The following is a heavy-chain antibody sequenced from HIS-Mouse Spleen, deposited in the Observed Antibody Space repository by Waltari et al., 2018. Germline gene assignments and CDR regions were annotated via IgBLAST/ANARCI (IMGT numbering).Heavy chain of an antibody. CDR3: ARAAIGWTPRADP. CDR2: INPNSGGT. CDR1: GYTLTASY. V-gene: IGHV1-2*02. Sequence: QVQLVQSGAEVKKPGASVKVSCKASGYTLTASYIHGGRRAPGQGLEWMGWINPNSGGTNYAQKFQGRVTMTRDTSISTAYMELSRLRSDDTAVYYCARAAIGWTPRADPWGQGTLVTVSS. J-gene: IGHJ5*02. D-gene: IGHD6-19*01.